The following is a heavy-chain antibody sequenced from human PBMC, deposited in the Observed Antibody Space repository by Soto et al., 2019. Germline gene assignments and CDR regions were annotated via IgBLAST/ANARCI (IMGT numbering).Heavy chain of an antibody. Sequence: SETLSLTCAVSGGSISSGGCSWIWKRQPPGRGLEWIGYIYYSGNTNYNPSLKSRVTISLDTSKNQLSLKLSSVTAADTAVYYCARVARVWYGEFLYWGQGILVTVSP. CDR2: IYYSGNT. V-gene: IGHV4-61*08. CDR1: GGSISSGGCS. J-gene: IGHJ4*02. D-gene: IGHD3-10*01. CDR3: ARVARVWYGEFLY.